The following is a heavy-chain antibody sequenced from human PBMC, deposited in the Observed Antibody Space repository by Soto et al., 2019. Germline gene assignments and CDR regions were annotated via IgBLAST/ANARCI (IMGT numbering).Heavy chain of an antibody. CDR2: ISAYNGNT. CDR1: GYTFTSYG. D-gene: IGHD4-17*01. J-gene: IGHJ5*02. V-gene: IGHV1-18*01. CDR3: ARDRGDYVDDWFDP. Sequence: GASVKVSCKASGYTFTSYGISGVRQAPGQGLEWMGWISAYNGNTNYAQKLQGRVTMTTDTSTSTAYMELRSLRSDDTAVYYCARDRGDYVDDWFDPWGQGTLVTVSS.